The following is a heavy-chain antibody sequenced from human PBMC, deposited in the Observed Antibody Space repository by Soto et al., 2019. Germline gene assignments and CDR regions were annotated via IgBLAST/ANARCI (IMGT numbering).Heavy chain of an antibody. CDR2: ISKSGDST. Sequence: EVQLLESGGGLVQPGGSLRLSCAASGVTFTSYAMTWVRQVPGAGLQWVTSISKSGDSTYYADSVKGRFTTSSDNSKNTLYMQMNSLRAEDTGIYYCAKGSFGFDYWGQGTLVTVSS. J-gene: IGHJ4*02. CDR3: AKGSFGFDY. CDR1: GVTFTSYA. D-gene: IGHD3-10*01. V-gene: IGHV3-23*01.